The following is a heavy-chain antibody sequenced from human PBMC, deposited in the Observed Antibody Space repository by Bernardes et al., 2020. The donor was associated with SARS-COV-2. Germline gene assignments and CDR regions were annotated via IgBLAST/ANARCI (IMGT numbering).Heavy chain of an antibody. V-gene: IGHV3-30-3*01. CDR2: MSYDGTNK. CDR1: GFTFSSYI. J-gene: IGHJ4*02. CDR3: ARDKYYDSSGYYYIFDY. D-gene: IGHD3-22*01. Sequence: GGSLRLSCAASGFTFSSYIIHWVRQAPGKGMDWVAVMSYDGTNKHYADSVKGRFTISRDNSKNTLYLQMNSLRAEDTAVYYCARDKYYDSSGYYYIFDYWGPGTLVTIS.